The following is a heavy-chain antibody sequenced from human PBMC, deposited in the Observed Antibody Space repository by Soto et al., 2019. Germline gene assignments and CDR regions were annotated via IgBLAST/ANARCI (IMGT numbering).Heavy chain of an antibody. CDR2: INSDGSST. V-gene: IGHV3-74*01. Sequence: EVQLVESGGGLVQPGGSLRLSCAASGFTFSSYWMHWVRQAPGKGLVWVSRINSDGSSTGYADSVKGRFTISRDNAKNTLYLQMNSLRAEDTAVYYCAREEQRPHPVAVYCGGDCYPTSFDYWGQGTLVTVSS. CDR1: GFTFSSYW. D-gene: IGHD2-21*02. CDR3: AREEQRPHPVAVYCGGDCYPTSFDY. J-gene: IGHJ4*02.